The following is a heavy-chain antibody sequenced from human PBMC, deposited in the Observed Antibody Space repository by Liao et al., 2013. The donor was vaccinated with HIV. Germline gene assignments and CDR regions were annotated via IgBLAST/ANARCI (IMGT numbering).Heavy chain of an antibody. V-gene: IGHV4-61*02. Sequence: QVQLQESGPGLAKPSQTLSLICSVSGGSISSGSYDWSWIRQPAGKELEWIGRIYPSGSTNYNPSLKSRVTMSVDTSKNHFSLKLSSVTAADTAVYHCAKESEERGVDYWGQGTLVTVSS. CDR1: GGSISSGSYD. D-gene: IGHD1-26*01. J-gene: IGHJ4*02. CDR3: AKESEERGVDY. CDR2: IYPSGST.